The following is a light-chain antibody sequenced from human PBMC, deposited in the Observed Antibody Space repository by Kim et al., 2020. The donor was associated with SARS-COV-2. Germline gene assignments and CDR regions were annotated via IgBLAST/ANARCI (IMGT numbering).Light chain of an antibody. CDR1: PRVSSSD. J-gene: IGKJ2*01. V-gene: IGKV3-20*01. CDR3: QQYGSSPYT. CDR2: GAS. Sequence: LSPGARAPLACRASPRVSSSDLAWYPQKPGQAPRLRIYGASSRATGIPDRFSGSGSGTCFTLTISRLEPEDFAVYYCQQYGSSPYTFGKGTKLEI.